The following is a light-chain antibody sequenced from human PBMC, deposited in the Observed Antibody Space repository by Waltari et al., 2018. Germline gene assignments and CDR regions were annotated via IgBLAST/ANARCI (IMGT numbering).Light chain of an antibody. V-gene: IGLV3-19*01. CDR3: LSRDTTSTRV. CDR1: SPRRYY. J-gene: IGLJ3*02. Sequence: SSELTQDPAVSVALGQTVSITCQGDSPRRYYASWYQQRPGQAPILILYGQDNRPSGIPDRFSGSTSGNTASLTITGAQAEDEADYYCLSRDTTSTRVFGGGTRLTV. CDR2: GQD.